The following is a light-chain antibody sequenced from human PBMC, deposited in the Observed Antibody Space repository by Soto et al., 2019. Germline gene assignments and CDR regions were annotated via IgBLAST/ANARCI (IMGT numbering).Light chain of an antibody. V-gene: IGLV1-47*02. J-gene: IGLJ1*01. CDR1: SSNVGNNF. Sequence: QLVLTQPPSASGTPGQRVTISCSGGSSNVGNNFVYWYQQLPGTAPTLFIYNNDHRPSGVPARFSGSKSGTSASLAISGLRSEDEADYYCAAWDDRLGGYVFGTGTKLTVL. CDR2: NND. CDR3: AAWDDRLGGYV.